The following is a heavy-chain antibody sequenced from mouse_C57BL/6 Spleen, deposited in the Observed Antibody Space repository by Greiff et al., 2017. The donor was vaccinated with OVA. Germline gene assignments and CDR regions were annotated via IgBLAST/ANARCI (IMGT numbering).Heavy chain of an antibody. CDR3: AREGPYYPFDY. CDR1: GFTFSDYG. CDR2: ISSGSSTI. J-gene: IGHJ2*01. V-gene: IGHV5-17*01. D-gene: IGHD2-10*01. Sequence: EVKLMESGGGLVKPGGSLKLSCAASGFTFSDYGMHWVRQAPEKGLEWVAYISSGSSTIYYADTVKGRYTLSRDNAKNTLFLQMTSLRSEDTAMYYCAREGPYYPFDYWGQGTTLTVSS.